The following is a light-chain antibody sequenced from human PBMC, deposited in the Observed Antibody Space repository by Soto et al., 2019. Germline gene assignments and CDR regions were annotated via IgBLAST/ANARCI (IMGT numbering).Light chain of an antibody. J-gene: IGLJ2*01. CDR3: TPYTSSSILLV. CDR1: SSDVGGYNY. Sequence: QSALTQPASVSGSPGQSITISCTGTSSDVGGYNYVSWYQQHPGKAPKLMIYDVSNRPSGVSNRFSGSKSGYTASLTISGLHAEDDADYCCTPYTSSSILLVFGGGTNLTVL. V-gene: IGLV2-14*01. CDR2: DVS.